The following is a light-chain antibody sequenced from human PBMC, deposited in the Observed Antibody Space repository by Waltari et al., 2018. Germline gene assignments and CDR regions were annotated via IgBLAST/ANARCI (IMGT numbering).Light chain of an antibody. V-gene: IGLV6-57*03. J-gene: IGLJ2*01. CDR2: GAN. CDR3: QSYDSSNQVV. Sequence: NFMLTQPHSVSESPGKTVTISCTRSSGSIASNYVQWSQRRPGSAPTTLIYGANQRPSGVPDRFSGSIDSSSNAASLTISGLKTEDEADYYCQSYDSSNQVVFGGGTKLTVL. CDR1: SGSIASNY.